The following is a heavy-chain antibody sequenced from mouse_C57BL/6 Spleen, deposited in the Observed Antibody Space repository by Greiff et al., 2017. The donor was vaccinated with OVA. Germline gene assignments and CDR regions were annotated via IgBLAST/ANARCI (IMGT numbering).Heavy chain of an antibody. J-gene: IGHJ4*01. V-gene: IGHV2-2*01. CDR3: ARKGYSNYGYAMDY. Sequence: VHLVESGPGLVQPSQSLSITCTVSGFSLTSYGVHWVRQSPGKGLEWLGVIWSGGSTDYNAAFISRLSISKDNSKSQVFFKMNSLQADDTAIYYCARKGYSNYGYAMDYWGQGTSVTVSS. D-gene: IGHD2-5*01. CDR2: IWSGGST. CDR1: GFSLTSYG.